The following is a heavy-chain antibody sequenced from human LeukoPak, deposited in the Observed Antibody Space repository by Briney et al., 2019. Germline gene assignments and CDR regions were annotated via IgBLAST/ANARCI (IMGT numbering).Heavy chain of an antibody. CDR2: IYPGDSDT. CDR1: GYSFTSYW. J-gene: IGHJ1*01. D-gene: IGHD3-10*02. V-gene: IGHV5-51*01. Sequence: GESLKISCKGSGYSFTSYWIGWVRQMPGKGLEWMGIIYPGDSDTRYSPSFQGQVTISADKSISTAYLQWSSLKASDTAMYYCAQLFSQTEQPWATPEYFQHWGQGTLVTVSS. CDR3: AQLFSQTEQPWATPEYFQH.